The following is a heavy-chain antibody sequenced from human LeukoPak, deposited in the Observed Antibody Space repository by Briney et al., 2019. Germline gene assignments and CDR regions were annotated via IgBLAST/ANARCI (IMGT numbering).Heavy chain of an antibody. V-gene: IGHV1-69*04. J-gene: IGHJ3*02. CDR2: IIPIVGVP. Sequence: GASVKVSCEASGGTFSNDAISWVRQAPGQGLEWMGRIIPIVGVPIYTQKFQGRVTITADKSTSIAYMELSSLRSEDTAVYYCARVSMRLRAFDIWGQGTMVTVSS. CDR1: GGTFSNDA. CDR3: ARVSMRLRAFDI. D-gene: IGHD3-16*01.